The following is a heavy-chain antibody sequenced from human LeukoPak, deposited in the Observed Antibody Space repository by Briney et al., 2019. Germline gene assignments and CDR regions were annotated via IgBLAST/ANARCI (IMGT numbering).Heavy chain of an antibody. CDR1: GYSISSGDY. CDR3: AKNSTAAWFDP. Sequence: ASETLSLTCAVSGYSISSGDYWAWLRQPPGKGLEWIGSIYYSGSTDYNPSLKSRVSISVDTSKNQFSPKLFSVTAADTAVYYCAKNSTAAWFDPWGQGTLVTVSS. CDR2: IYYSGST. V-gene: IGHV4-38-2*01. D-gene: IGHD2/OR15-2a*01. J-gene: IGHJ5*02.